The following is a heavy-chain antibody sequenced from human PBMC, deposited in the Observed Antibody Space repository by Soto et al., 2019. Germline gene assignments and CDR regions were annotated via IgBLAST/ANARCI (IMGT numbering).Heavy chain of an antibody. CDR3: ARDRTSIAARFYYYYMDV. V-gene: IGHV3-48*01. CDR2: ISSSSSTI. Sequence: EVQLVESGGGLVQPGGSLRLSCAASGFTFSSYSMNWVRQAPGKGLEWVSYISSSSSTIYYADSVKGRFTISRDNAKNSLYRQMNSLRAEDTAVYYCARDRTSIAARFYYYYMDVWGKGTTVTVSS. CDR1: GFTFSSYS. J-gene: IGHJ6*03. D-gene: IGHD6-6*01.